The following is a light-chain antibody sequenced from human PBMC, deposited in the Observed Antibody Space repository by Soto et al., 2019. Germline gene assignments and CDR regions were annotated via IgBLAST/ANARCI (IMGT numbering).Light chain of an antibody. CDR1: SSDVGGYNY. CDR3: SSYTSSSTLV. J-gene: IGLJ1*01. V-gene: IGLV2-14*01. CDR2: EVS. Sequence: QSALTQPASVSGSPGQSITISCTGTSSDVGGYNYVSWYQQHPGKAPKLMIYEVSNRPSGVSNRFSGSKSGNTASLTISGRQAEDEADYYCSSYTSSSTLVFGTGTKRTV.